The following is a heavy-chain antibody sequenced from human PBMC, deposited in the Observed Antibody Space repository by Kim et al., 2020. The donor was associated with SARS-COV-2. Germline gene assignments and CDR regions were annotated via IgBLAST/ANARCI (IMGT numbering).Heavy chain of an antibody. CDR2: ISYDGSNK. J-gene: IGHJ4*02. CDR1: GFTFSSYA. CDR3: ASGDYYDSSGYYPMGDY. V-gene: IGHV3-30*04. D-gene: IGHD3-22*01. Sequence: GGSLRLSCAASGFTFSSYAMHWVRQAPGKGLEWVAVISYDGSNKYYADSVKGRFTISRDNSKNTLYLQMNSLRAEDTAVYYCASGDYYDSSGYYPMGDYWGQGTLVTVSS.